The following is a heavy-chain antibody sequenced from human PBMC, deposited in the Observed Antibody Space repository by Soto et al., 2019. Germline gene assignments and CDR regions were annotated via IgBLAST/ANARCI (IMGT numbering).Heavy chain of an antibody. CDR3: ARARTTSDPFDI. D-gene: IGHD1-7*01. V-gene: IGHV3-21*02. J-gene: IGHJ3*02. CDR2: ISRDASYI. CDR1: EFIFSRYA. Sequence: VQLVESGGGLVRPGESLRLSCAASEFIFSRYAIHWVRQAPGMGLEWVASISRDASYIYYADSVKGRFDISRDNAKNFVFLQMNSLRAEDSAVFYCARARTTSDPFDIWGHGTMVTVSS.